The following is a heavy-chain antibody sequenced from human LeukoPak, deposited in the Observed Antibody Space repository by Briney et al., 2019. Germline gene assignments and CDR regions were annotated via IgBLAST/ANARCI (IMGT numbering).Heavy chain of an antibody. CDR1: GGSFSGYY. D-gene: IGHD5-12*01. J-gene: IGHJ4*02. CDR2: INHSGST. CDR3: ARGAWSGYDR. V-gene: IGHV4-34*01. Sequence: SETLSLTCAVYGGSFSGYYWSWTRQPPGKGLEWIGEINHSGSTNYNPSLKSRVTISVDTSKNQFSLKLSSVTAADTAVYYCARGAWSGYDRWGQGTLVTVSS.